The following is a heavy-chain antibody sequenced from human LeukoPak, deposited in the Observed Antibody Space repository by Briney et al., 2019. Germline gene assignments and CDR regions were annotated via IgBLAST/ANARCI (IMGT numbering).Heavy chain of an antibody. J-gene: IGHJ4*02. CDR3: ARAGSGWSFDY. CDR2: NSSSGNT. V-gene: IGHV4-59*01. D-gene: IGHD6-19*01. CDR1: GGSFSGYY. Sequence: SETLSLTCAVYGGSFSGYYWSWIRQPPGKGLEWIGYNSSSGNTNCNPSLKSRVTISVDMSKNQFSLRLSSVTAADTAVYYCARAGSGWSFDYWGQGTLVTVSS.